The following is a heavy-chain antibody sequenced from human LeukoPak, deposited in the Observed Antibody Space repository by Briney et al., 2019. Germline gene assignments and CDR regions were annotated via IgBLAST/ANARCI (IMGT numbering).Heavy chain of an antibody. D-gene: IGHD5/OR15-5a*01. CDR2: IRSSGSTI. Sequence: GGSLRLSCAASGFTFSNYEMNWVRQAPGKGLEWVSYIRSSGSTIYYSDSVKGRFTISSDNAKNSLYLQMNSRRGEDTAVYYCAREGLSAPGHFWGQGTLVTVS. CDR1: GFTFSNYE. J-gene: IGHJ4*02. V-gene: IGHV3-48*03. CDR3: AREGLSAPGHF.